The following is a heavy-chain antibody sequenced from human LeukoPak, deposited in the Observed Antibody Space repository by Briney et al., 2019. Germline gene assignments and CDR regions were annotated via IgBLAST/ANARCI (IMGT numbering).Heavy chain of an antibody. J-gene: IGHJ5*02. V-gene: IGHV3-23*01. D-gene: IGHD4-17*01. Sequence: PGGSLTLSCAASGFTFTNFAMTWVRQAPGKGLEWVSSITGNHGATYNINSVRGRFTISRDNSQNTLYLQMNSLRAEDTAVYYCTKDPNGDYVGAFDPWGQGTVVTVSS. CDR2: ITGNHGAT. CDR1: GFTFTNFA. CDR3: TKDPNGDYVGAFDP.